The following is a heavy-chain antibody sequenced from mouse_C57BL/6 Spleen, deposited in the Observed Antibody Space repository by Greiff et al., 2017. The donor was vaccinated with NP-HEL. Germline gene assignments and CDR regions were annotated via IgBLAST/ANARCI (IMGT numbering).Heavy chain of an antibody. D-gene: IGHD3-2*02. V-gene: IGHV1-76*01. Sequence: VQLQQSGAELVRPGASVKLSCKASGYTFTDYYINWVKQRPGQGLEWIARIYPGSGNTYYNEKFKGKATLTAEKSSSTAYMQLSSLTSEDSAVYFCAREAQALMDYWGQGTSVTVSS. CDR3: AREAQALMDY. CDR1: GYTFTDYY. J-gene: IGHJ4*01. CDR2: IYPGSGNT.